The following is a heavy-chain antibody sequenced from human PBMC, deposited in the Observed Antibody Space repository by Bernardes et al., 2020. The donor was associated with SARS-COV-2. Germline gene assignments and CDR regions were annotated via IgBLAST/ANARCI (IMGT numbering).Heavy chain of an antibody. J-gene: IGHJ4*02. D-gene: IGHD4-4*01. CDR1: GYTFTSYD. CDR2: MNPNSGNT. V-gene: IGHV1-8*01. CDR3: ARGVSEYTNYYFDS. Sequence: ASVKVSCKASGYTFTSYDINWVRQATGQGLEWMGWMNPNSGNTGFAQKFQGRVTMTWSTSISTAYMELSSLRSEDTAVYYCARGVSEYTNYYFDSWGQGTLVPVSS.